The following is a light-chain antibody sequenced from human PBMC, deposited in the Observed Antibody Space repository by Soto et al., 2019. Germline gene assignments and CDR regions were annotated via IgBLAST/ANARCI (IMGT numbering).Light chain of an antibody. CDR1: QIISTY. CDR2: AAS. J-gene: IGKJ1*01. CDR3: QQTYSAPPT. V-gene: IGKV1-39*01. Sequence: DIQITQSPASLSSSVLERFTITCRASQIISTYLNWYQQRAGLAPRLLIYAASSLQSGVPPRFSGSGSGTDFTLTISSLQPEDFATYFCQQTYSAPPTFGQGTKVDI.